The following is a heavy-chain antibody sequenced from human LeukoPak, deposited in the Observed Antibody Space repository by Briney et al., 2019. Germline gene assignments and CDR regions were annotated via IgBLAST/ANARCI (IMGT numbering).Heavy chain of an antibody. V-gene: IGHV3-30*02. CDR1: GFTFSSYG. J-gene: IGHJ4*02. CDR2: IRYDGSNK. Sequence: PGGSLRLSCAASGFTFSSYGMHWVRQAPGKGLEWVAFIRYDGSNKYYADSVKGRSTISRDNSKNTLYLQMNSLRAEDTAVYYCAKDRGVGADAATYFDYWGQGTLVTVSS. D-gene: IGHD1-26*01. CDR3: AKDRGVGADAATYFDY.